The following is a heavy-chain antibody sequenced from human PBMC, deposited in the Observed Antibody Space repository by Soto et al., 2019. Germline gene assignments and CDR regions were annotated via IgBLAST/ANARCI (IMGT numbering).Heavy chain of an antibody. J-gene: IGHJ5*02. CDR3: ARSSQLLFFSVPGWFDP. CDR2: INPNSGGT. CDR1: GYTFTGYY. V-gene: IGHV1-2*04. Sequence: ASVKVSCKASGYTFTGYYMHWVRQAPGQGLEWMGWINPNSGGTNYAQKFQGWVTMTRDTSISTAYMELSRLRSDDTAVYYCARSSQLLFFSVPGWFDPWGQGTLVTVSS. D-gene: IGHD2-2*01.